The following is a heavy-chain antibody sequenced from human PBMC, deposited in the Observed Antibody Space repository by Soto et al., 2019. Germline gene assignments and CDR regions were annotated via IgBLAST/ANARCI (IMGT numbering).Heavy chain of an antibody. Sequence: QLQLQESGPGLVKPSETLSLTCTVSGASMSSYYWSWIRQPPGTGLEWIGYIYYSGNTNYNPSVQSRVTLSVDMSKKQFSLERRTVTAADTAVYYCARVLHRGNLKPYCFDPWGQGNLGTVS. J-gene: IGHJ5*02. CDR2: IYYSGNT. D-gene: IGHD2-21*02. CDR3: ARVLHRGNLKPYCFDP. CDR1: GASMSSYY. V-gene: IGHV4-59*01.